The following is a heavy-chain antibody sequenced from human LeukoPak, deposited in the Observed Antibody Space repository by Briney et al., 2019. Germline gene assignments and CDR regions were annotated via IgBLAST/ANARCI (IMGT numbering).Heavy chain of an antibody. CDR1: GLTLSSYA. CDR2: ISGSGGST. J-gene: IGHJ6*03. V-gene: IGHV3-23*01. D-gene: IGHD1-14*01. Sequence: GGSLRLSCAASGLTLSSYAMSWVRQAPGKGLEWVSAISGSGGSTYYADSVKGRFTISRDNSKNTLYLQMNSLRAEDTAVYYCAKDLDRYYYYMDVWGKGTTVTVSS. CDR3: AKDLDRYYYYMDV.